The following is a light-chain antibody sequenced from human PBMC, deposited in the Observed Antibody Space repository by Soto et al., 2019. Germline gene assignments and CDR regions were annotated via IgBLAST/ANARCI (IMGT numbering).Light chain of an antibody. J-gene: IGLJ1*01. V-gene: IGLV2-8*01. CDR2: EVS. Sequence: QSVLTQPPSASGSPGQSVTISCTGTSSDVGSYDYVSWYQQYPGKAPKLMIHEVSKRPSGVPDRFSGSKSGNTASLTVSGLQAEDEADYYCSAYANSNNPCVFGTGTKVTVL. CDR3: SAYANSNNPCV. CDR1: SSDVGSYDY.